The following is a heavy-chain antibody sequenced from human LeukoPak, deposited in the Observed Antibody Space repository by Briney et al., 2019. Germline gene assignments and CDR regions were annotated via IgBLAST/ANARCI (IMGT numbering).Heavy chain of an antibody. CDR1: GGSFNGYY. J-gene: IGHJ4*02. CDR2: INHSGST. Sequence: PSETLSLTCAVYGGSFNGYYWSWIRQPPGKGLEWIGEINHSGSTNYNPSLKSRVTISVDTSKNQFSLKLSSVTAADTAVYYCAREREEYSGSYYDWGQGTLVTVSS. D-gene: IGHD1-26*01. V-gene: IGHV4-34*01. CDR3: AREREEYSGSYYD.